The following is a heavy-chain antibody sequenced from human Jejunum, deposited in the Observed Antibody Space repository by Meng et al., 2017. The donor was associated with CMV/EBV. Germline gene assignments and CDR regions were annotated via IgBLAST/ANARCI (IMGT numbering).Heavy chain of an antibody. CDR1: GFAFSTYA. D-gene: IGHD1-26*01. V-gene: IGHV3-21*01. CDR3: ARDFVAATAPNN. CDR2: ISAGSDYI. Sequence: AASGFAFSTYAMAWVRQAPGKGLEWVSSISAGSDYIYYADSVKGRFTVSRDNAKNSLYLQMNSLRAEDTAVYYCARDFVAATAPNNWGQGTLVTVSS. J-gene: IGHJ4*02.